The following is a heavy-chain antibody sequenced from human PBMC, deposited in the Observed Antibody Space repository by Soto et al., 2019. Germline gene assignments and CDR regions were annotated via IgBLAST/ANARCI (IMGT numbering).Heavy chain of an antibody. Sequence: ASVKVSCKASGYTFTSYGISWVRQAPGQGLEWMGWISAYNGNTNYAQKLQGRVTMTIDTSTSTAYMELRSLRSDDTAVYYCARDLVLYYDSSGYYPPDAFDIWG. CDR1: GYTFTSYG. CDR3: ARDLVLYYDSSGYYPPDAFDI. V-gene: IGHV1-18*01. D-gene: IGHD3-22*01. CDR2: ISAYNGNT. J-gene: IGHJ3*02.